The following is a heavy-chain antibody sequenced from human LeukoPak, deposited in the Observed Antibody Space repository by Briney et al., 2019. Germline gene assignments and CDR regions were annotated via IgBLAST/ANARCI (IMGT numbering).Heavy chain of an antibody. CDR3: ARHGGQQWLSSITTRMQQFDS. D-gene: IGHD6-19*01. J-gene: IGHJ4*02. CDR1: GGSISSGDYY. CDR2: VYYSGAT. Sequence: SETLSLTCTVPGGSISSGDYYWSWIRQPPGKGLEWIGYVYYSGATNYNPSLKRRVSILVDTSKNQFSLKLSSVTAADTASYYCARHGGQQWLSSITTRMQQFDSWGPGTLVIVSS. V-gene: IGHV4-61*08.